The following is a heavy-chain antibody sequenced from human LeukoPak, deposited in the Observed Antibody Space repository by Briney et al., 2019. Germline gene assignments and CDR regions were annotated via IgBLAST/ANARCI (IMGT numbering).Heavy chain of an antibody. D-gene: IGHD6-19*01. V-gene: IGHV3-23*01. CDR2: ISHDGMNA. Sequence: GGSLRLSCAASGLHFSGTAMSWVRQAPGKGLEWVSAISHDGMNAYYADSVKGRFTISRDNSKKTVSLEMSSLTAADTGVYYCAKDGAQYSSGPECDPRGQGALVSVSP. J-gene: IGHJ5*02. CDR3: AKDGAQYSSGPECDP. CDR1: GLHFSGTA.